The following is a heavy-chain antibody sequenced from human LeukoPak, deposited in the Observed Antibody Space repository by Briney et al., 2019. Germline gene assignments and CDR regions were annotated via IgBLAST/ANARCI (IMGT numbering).Heavy chain of an antibody. D-gene: IGHD3-16*02. Sequence: SVKVSYKACGGTFSIYAISWVRQAPGQGLEWMGGIIPIFNTPNYAQKFQGRVTLTWDMSTSTVFMELRSLRSEDTAVYYCARGPMITFGGVIVIPFDYWGQGTLVTVSS. CDR3: ARGPMITFGGVIVIPFDY. CDR2: IIPIFNTP. CDR1: GGTFSIYA. V-gene: IGHV1-69*06. J-gene: IGHJ4*02.